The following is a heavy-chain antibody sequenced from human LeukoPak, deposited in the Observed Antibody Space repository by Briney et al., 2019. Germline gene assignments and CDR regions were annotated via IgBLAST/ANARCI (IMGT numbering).Heavy chain of an antibody. D-gene: IGHD3-22*01. CDR1: GFTFDDYG. CDR3: ARRTYYYDSSGSYFDY. CDR2: INWNGGST. J-gene: IGHJ4*02. Sequence: GGSLRLSCAASGFTFDDYGMSWVRQAPGKGLEWVSGINWNGGSTGYADSVKGRFTISRDNAKNSLYLQMNSLRAEDTALYYCARRTYYYDSSGSYFDYWGQGTLVTVSS. V-gene: IGHV3-20*04.